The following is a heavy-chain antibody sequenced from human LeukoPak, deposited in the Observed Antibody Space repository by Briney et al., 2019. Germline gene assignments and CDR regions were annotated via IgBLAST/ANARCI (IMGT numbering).Heavy chain of an antibody. V-gene: IGHV1-18*01. Sequence: ASVKVSCKASGYTFSNYPLNWVRQAPGQGLEWMGWISAQSGDTRFAQHIQGRLILTIDKSTTTTYMELRSLRSDDTAVYYCARGTGWAAWGQGTRLTFSS. J-gene: IGHJ5*02. CDR3: ARGTGWAA. D-gene: IGHD6-19*01. CDR2: ISAQSGDT. CDR1: GYTFSNYP.